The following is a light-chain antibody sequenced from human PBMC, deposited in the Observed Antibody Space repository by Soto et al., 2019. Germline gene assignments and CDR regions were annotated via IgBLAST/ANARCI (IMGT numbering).Light chain of an antibody. CDR1: SSNIGAGYD. CDR3: VSYTTSASYV. J-gene: IGLJ1*01. V-gene: IGLV1-40*01. CDR2: GND. Sequence: QSVLTQPPSASGTPGQRVTISCSGSSSNIGAGYDVHWYQQLPGTAPKLLIYGNDSRPSGVPDRFSGSKSGTSASLAITGLQAEDEADYYCVSYTTSASYVFGTGTKVTVL.